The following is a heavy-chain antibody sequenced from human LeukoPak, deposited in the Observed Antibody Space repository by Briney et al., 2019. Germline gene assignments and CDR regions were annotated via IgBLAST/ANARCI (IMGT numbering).Heavy chain of an antibody. V-gene: IGHV3-30*03. Sequence: PWGSLRLSCAASGFTFSSYGMHWVRQAPGKGLEWVAVISYDGSNKYYADSVKGRFTISRDNSKNTLYLQMNSLRAEDTAVYYCGDFDYWGQGTLVTVSS. CDR2: ISYDGSNK. J-gene: IGHJ4*02. CDR1: GFTFSSYG. CDR3: GDFDY.